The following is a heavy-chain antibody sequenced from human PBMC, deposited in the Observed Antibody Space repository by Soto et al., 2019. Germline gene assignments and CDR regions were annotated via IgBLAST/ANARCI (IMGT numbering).Heavy chain of an antibody. CDR1: GFTFSNHA. CDR3: ARDPGGDYCTGTSCLYFFDH. D-gene: IGHD2-2*01. Sequence: VQLLESGGALVQPGGSLRLSCAASGFTFSNHAMNWVRQAPGKGLEWVSTISDSGSTYYADSVKGRFTISRDNSRSALYLQMNSLGAEETAVYYCARDPGGDYCTGTSCLYFFDHWGQGTLVIVSS. V-gene: IGHV3-23*01. CDR2: ISDSGST. J-gene: IGHJ4*02.